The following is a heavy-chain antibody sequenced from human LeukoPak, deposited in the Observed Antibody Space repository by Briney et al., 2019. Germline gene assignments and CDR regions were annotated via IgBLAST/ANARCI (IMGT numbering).Heavy chain of an antibody. J-gene: IGHJ6*03. Sequence: GGSLRLSCAASGFTFSGSAMHWVRQASGKWLEWVGRIRSKANSYATAYAASVKGRFTISRDDSKNTAYLQMNSLKTEDTAVYYCTMVYGDYYYYDYMDVWGKGTTVTVSS. V-gene: IGHV3-73*01. CDR3: TMVYGDYYYYDYMDV. D-gene: IGHD4-17*01. CDR1: GFTFSGSA. CDR2: IRSKANSYAT.